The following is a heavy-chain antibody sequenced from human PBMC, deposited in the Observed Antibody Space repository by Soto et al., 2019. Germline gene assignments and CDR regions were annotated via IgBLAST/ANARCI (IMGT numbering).Heavy chain of an antibody. CDR3: ASDYADYYGMDV. Sequence: SVKVSCTASGGTFSSYAISWVRQAPGQGLEWMGGIIPIFGTANYAQKFQGRVTITADESTSTAYMELSSLRSEDTAVYYCASDYADYYGMDVWGQGTTVTVSS. D-gene: IGHD4-17*01. J-gene: IGHJ6*02. V-gene: IGHV1-69*13. CDR1: GGTFSSYA. CDR2: IIPIFGTA.